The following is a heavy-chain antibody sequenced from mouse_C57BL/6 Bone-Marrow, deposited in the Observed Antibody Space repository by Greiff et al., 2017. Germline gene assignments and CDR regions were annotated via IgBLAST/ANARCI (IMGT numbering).Heavy chain of an antibody. J-gene: IGHJ3*01. D-gene: IGHD1-1*02. CDR2: IYPGDGDT. CDR3: ASAYYYGGWGFAY. V-gene: IGHV1-82*01. Sequence: QVQLQQSGPELVKPGASVKISCKASGYAFSSSWMNWVKQRPGKGLEWIGRIYPGDGDTNYNGKFKGKATLTADKSSSTAYMQLSSLTSEDSAVYFCASAYYYGGWGFAYWGQGTLVTVSA. CDR1: GYAFSSSW.